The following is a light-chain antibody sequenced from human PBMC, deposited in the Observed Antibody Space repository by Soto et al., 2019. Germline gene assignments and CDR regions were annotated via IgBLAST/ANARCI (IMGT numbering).Light chain of an antibody. CDR1: QSVSSY. CDR3: QQRSNWPTWT. Sequence: ENVLTQSPATLSLSPGERATLSCGASQSVSSYLAWYQQKPGQAPRLLIYDGFNRATGIPARFSGSGSGTDFTLTISSLEPEDFAVYYCQQRSNWPTWTFGQGTKVDIK. J-gene: IGKJ1*01. V-gene: IGKV3-11*01. CDR2: DGF.